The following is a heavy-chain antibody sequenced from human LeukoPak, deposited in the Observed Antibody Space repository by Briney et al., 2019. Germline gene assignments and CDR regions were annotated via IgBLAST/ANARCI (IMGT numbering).Heavy chain of an antibody. J-gene: IGHJ4*02. CDR2: IRSKAYGGTT. Sequence: GGSLRLSCTASGFTFGDYAMSWVRQAPGKGLEWVGFIRSKAYGGTTEYAASVKGRFTISRDDSKSIAYLQMNSLRAEDTAVYYCARDREFWSGSADDPYWGQGTLVTVSS. V-gene: IGHV3-49*04. CDR3: ARDREFWSGSADDPY. D-gene: IGHD3-3*01. CDR1: GFTFGDYA.